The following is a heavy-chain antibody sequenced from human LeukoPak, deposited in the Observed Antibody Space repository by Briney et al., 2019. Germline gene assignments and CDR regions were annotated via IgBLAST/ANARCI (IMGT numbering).Heavy chain of an antibody. V-gene: IGHV3-23*01. J-gene: IGHJ4*02. Sequence: GGSLRLSCEASGFTFSSYWMSWVRQAPGKGLEWVSAISGSGGNTYYADSVKGRFTISRDNSKNTLYLQMNSLRAEDTAVYYCAKDYSSSWYFFDYWGQGTLVTVSS. CDR1: GFTFSSYW. D-gene: IGHD6-13*01. CDR3: AKDYSSSWYFFDY. CDR2: ISGSGGNT.